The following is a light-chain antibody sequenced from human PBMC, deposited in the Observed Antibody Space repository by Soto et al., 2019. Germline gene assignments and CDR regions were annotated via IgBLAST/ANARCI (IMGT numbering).Light chain of an antibody. CDR1: QDIKDW. CDR2: AAS. CDR3: QQYGICPLT. Sequence: DVQMTQSPSSLSASVGDRVTITCRASQDIKDWLAWYQQKPAKAPKSLISAASNLQPGAPSRFSGSGSGTEFILTITSLQPEDSATYFCQQYGICPLTFGGGTKVEIK. V-gene: IGKV1D-16*01. J-gene: IGKJ4*01.